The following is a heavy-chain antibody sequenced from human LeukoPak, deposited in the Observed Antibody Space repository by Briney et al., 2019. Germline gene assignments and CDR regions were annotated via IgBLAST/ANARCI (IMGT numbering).Heavy chain of an antibody. D-gene: IGHD2-21*02. J-gene: IGHJ3*02. CDR3: ARAGHIVVVTASPGSAFDI. V-gene: IGHV1-46*01. Sequence: ASVNVSCKASGYTFTSYYMHWVRQAPGQGLEWMGIINPSGGSTSYAQKFQGRVTMTRDTSTSTVYMELSSLRSEDTAVYYCARAGHIVVVTASPGSAFDIWGQGTMVTVSS. CDR1: GYTFTSYY. CDR2: INPSGGST.